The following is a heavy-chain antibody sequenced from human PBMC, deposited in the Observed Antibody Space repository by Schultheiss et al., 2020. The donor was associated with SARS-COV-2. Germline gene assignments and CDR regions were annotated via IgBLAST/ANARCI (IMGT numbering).Heavy chain of an antibody. CDR2: ISSSTTYI. CDR1: GFTVSSNY. J-gene: IGHJ5*02. Sequence: GESLKISCAASGFTVSSNYMSWVRQAPGKGLEWVSSISSSTTYIYYADSVKGRFTISRDNSKNTLYLQMNSLKTEDTAVYYCTTPMATSPWGQGTLVTVSS. D-gene: IGHD5-24*01. CDR3: TTPMATSP. V-gene: IGHV3-21*03.